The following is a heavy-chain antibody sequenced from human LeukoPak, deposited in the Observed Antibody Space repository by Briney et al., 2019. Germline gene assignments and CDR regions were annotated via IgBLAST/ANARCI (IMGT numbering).Heavy chain of an antibody. V-gene: IGHV3-23*01. CDR1: GFTFSSYA. CDR2: ISGSGGST. Sequence: GGSLSLSCAASGFTFSSYAMSWVRQAPGKGLEWVSAISGSGGSTYYADSVKGRFTISRDNSKNTLYLQMNSLRAEDTAVYYCAKGLASRDCSGGSCYGWFDPWGQGTLVTVSS. CDR3: AKGLASRDCSGGSCYGWFDP. J-gene: IGHJ5*02. D-gene: IGHD2-15*01.